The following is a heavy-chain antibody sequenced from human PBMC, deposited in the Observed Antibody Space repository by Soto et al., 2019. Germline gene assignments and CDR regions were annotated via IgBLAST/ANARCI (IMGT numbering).Heavy chain of an antibody. V-gene: IGHV1-3*01. J-gene: IGHJ4*02. CDR1: GYTFTSYA. Sequence: QVQLVQSGAEVKKPGASVKVSCKASGYTFTSYAIHWVRQAPGQRLEWMGWINAGNGNTKYSQKFQDRVTITRDTSASTAXXXXXXXXXXXXXXXXXXXXXXGWPDYWGQGTLVTVSS. CDR3: XXXXXGWPDY. D-gene: IGHD6-19*01. CDR2: INAGNGNT.